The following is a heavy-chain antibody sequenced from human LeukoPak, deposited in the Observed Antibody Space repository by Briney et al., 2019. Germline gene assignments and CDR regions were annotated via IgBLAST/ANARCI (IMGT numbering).Heavy chain of an antibody. Sequence: SETLSLTCTVSGGSISSSSYYWGWIRQPPGKGLEWIGSIYYSGSTYYNPSLKSRVTISVDTSKNQFSLKLSSATAADTAVYYCARDRDGGNFDYWGQGTLVTVSS. CDR1: GGSISSSSYY. V-gene: IGHV4-39*07. CDR2: IYYSGST. J-gene: IGHJ4*02. D-gene: IGHD3-16*01. CDR3: ARDRDGGNFDY.